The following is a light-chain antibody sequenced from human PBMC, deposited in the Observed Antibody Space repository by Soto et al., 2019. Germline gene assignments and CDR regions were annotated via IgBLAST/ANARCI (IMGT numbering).Light chain of an antibody. J-gene: IGKJ4*01. Sequence: DIQMTQSPSSLSASVGDRVTITCRASQSISSYLNWYQQKPGKAPKLLIYAASSLQSGVPSRFSGSGSGTDFTLTISSLQPEDFETYYCQHSYSTPVTFGGGTKVEIK. CDR1: QSISSY. CDR2: AAS. CDR3: QHSYSTPVT. V-gene: IGKV1-39*01.